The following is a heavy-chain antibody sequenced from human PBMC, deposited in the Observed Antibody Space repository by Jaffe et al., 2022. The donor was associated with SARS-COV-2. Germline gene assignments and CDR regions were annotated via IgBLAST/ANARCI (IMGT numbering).Heavy chain of an antibody. Sequence: EVQLVESGGGLVQSGGSLRLSCAASGFNFRSYAMTWVRQVPGKGLDCVADISGSGGGTDYADSVKGRFTISRDNSKNTLFLQMNSLRVEDTAVYYCARSSGFTVTTYFDYWGLGSLVTVSS. D-gene: IGHD4-17*01. V-gene: IGHV3-23*04. CDR1: GFNFRSYA. CDR3: ARSSGFTVTTYFDY. J-gene: IGHJ4*02. CDR2: ISGSGGGT.